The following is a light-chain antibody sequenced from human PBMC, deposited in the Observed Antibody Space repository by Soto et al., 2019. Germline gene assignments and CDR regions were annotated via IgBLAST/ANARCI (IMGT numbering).Light chain of an antibody. CDR2: GTS. CDR3: QQYGSSSWT. Sequence: EIVLTRSPGTLSLSPGERATPSCRASQSVISSYLAWYQQKPGQAPRLLIYGTSSRATAIPDRFSGSGSGTDFTLTISRLEPEDFAVYYCQQYGSSSWTFGQGTKVEIK. CDR1: QSVISSY. V-gene: IGKV3-20*01. J-gene: IGKJ1*01.